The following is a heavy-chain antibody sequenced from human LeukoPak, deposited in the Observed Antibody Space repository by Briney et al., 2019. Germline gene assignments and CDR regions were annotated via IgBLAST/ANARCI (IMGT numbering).Heavy chain of an antibody. Sequence: SETLSLTCMVSGGSISSGRYHWSWISQPAERGLEWTGRIYTSGSTNYNPSLKSRVTISVDTSKNQYSLKLSSVTAADTAVYYCARGHSGSYFRGKDDACDIWGQGTMVTVSS. CDR2: IYTSGST. V-gene: IGHV4-61*02. J-gene: IGHJ3*02. CDR1: GGSISSGRYH. D-gene: IGHD1-26*01. CDR3: ARGHSGSYFRGKDDACDI.